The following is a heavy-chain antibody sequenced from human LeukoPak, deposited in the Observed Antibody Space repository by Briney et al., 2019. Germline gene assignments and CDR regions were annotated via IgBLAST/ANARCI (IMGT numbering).Heavy chain of an antibody. CDR3: ARVNTAMAEFDY. Sequence: GSLRLSCAASGFSFSSYWMSWVRQAPGKGLEWIGEINHSGSTNYNPSLKSRVTISVDTSKNQFSLKLSSVTAADTAVYYCARVNTAMAEFDYWGQGTLVTVSS. V-gene: IGHV4-34*01. J-gene: IGHJ4*02. D-gene: IGHD5-18*01. CDR2: INHSGST. CDR1: GFSFSSYW.